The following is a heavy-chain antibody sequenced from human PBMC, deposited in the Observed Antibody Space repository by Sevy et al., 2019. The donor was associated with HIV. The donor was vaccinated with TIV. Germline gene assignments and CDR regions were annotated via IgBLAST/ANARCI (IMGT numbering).Heavy chain of an antibody. CDR2: ISGSGATT. J-gene: IGHJ5*02. D-gene: IGHD1-20*01. CDR1: GFTFNNYA. Sequence: GGSLRLSCAASGFTFNNYAMNWVRQAPGKGLEWVSAISGSGATTFYADSVKGRFTISRDNTKKTLYLQMNSLRPEDTATYYCAKGDTSLTGTSDSWGQGTLVTVSS. V-gene: IGHV3-23*01. CDR3: AKGDTSLTGTSDS.